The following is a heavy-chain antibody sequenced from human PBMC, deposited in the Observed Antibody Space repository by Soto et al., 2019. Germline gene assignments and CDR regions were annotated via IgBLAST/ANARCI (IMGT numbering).Heavy chain of an antibody. CDR3: ARVYRFGELSDYYYYYGMDV. CDR2: ISSSSSTI. CDR1: GFTFSSYS. J-gene: IGHJ6*02. D-gene: IGHD3-10*01. Sequence: GGSLRLSCAASGFTFSSYSMNWVRQAPGKGLEWFSYISSSSSTIYYADSVKGRFTISRDNAKNSLYLQMNSLRDEDTAVYYCARVYRFGELSDYYYYYGMDVWGQGTTVTVSS. V-gene: IGHV3-48*02.